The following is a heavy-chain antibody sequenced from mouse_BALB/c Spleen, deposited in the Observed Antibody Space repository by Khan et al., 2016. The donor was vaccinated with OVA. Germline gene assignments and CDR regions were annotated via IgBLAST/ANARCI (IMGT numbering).Heavy chain of an antibody. V-gene: IGHV9-3-1*01. CDR3: SRPPYFSYSMDN. CDR2: INTYTGEP. CDR1: GHTFTNYG. J-gene: IGHJ4*01. D-gene: IGHD2-10*01. Sequence: QIQLVQSGPELKKPGETVRISCKASGHTFTNYGMNWVKQAPGKGLKWMGWINTYTGEPTYADDFNGRFAFSLETSARTAYLQINNLQNDDTATYFCSRPPYFSYSMDNWGQGTSVTVSS.